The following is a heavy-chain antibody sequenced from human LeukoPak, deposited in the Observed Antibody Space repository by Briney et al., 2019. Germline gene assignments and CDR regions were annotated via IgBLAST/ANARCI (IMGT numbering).Heavy chain of an antibody. V-gene: IGHV5-51*01. J-gene: IGHJ1*01. D-gene: IGHD4-23*01. CDR3: ARSTVVTPEYFQH. CDR1: GYNFTSYW. CDR2: IYPGDSDT. Sequence: GESLKISCQGSGYNFTSYWIGWVRQMPGKGLEWMGIIYPGDSDTRYSPSFQGQVTISADKSISTAYLQWSSLKASDTAMYYCARSTVVTPEYFQHWGQGTLVTVSS.